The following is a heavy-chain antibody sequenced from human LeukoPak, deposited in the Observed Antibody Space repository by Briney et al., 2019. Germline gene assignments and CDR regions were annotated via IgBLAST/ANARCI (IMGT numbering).Heavy chain of an antibody. D-gene: IGHD5-24*01. CDR1: GGSISSYY. CDR3: ANGYSA. V-gene: IGHV4-59*01. CDR2: IYYSGST. J-gene: IGHJ5*02. Sequence: SETLSLTCTVSGGSISSYYWSWIRQPPGKGLEWIGYIYYSGSTNYNPSLKSRVAISVDTSKNQFSLKLSSVTAADTAVYYCANGYSAWGQGTLVTVPS.